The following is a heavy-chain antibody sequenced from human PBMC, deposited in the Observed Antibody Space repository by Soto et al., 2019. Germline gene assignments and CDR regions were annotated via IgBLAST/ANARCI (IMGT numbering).Heavy chain of an antibody. CDR2: IYHSGSTSYN. V-gene: IGHV4-59*01. CDR3: ARGERLGLDY. J-gene: IGHJ4*02. Sequence: SETLSLTCTVSGVSISGYYWSWIRQTPGKGLEWVGYIYHSGSTSYNNYNSSLKGRVTISVDTSKNQFSLKLSSVTAADTAVYYCARGERLGLDYWGQGTLVTVSS. CDR1: GVSISGYY. D-gene: IGHD6-19*01.